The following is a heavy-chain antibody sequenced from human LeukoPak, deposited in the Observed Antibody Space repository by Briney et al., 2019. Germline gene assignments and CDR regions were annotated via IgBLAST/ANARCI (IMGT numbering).Heavy chain of an antibody. CDR1: GGSISSYY. J-gene: IGHJ6*03. D-gene: IGHD1-26*01. CDR3: ARDRQWEPSYYYYMDV. Sequence: SETLSLTCTVSGGSISSYYWSWIRQPAGQGLEWIGRIYTSGSTNYNPSLKSRVTMSVDTSKNQFSLKLSSVTAADTAVYYCARDRQWEPSYYYYMDVWGKGTTVTVSS. V-gene: IGHV4-4*07. CDR2: IYTSGST.